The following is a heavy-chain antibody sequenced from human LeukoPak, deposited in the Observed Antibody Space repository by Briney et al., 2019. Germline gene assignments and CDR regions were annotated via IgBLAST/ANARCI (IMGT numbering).Heavy chain of an antibody. CDR2: INPNSGGT. Sequence: GSVKVSCKASGYTFTGYYMHWVRQAPGQGLEWMGWINPNSGGTNYVQKFQGRVTMTRDTSISTAYMELSRLRSDDTAVYYCVRDTKLRYFDWLFIDYWGQGTLVTVSS. CDR1: GYTFTGYY. V-gene: IGHV1-2*02. J-gene: IGHJ4*02. CDR3: VRDTKLRYFDWLFIDY. D-gene: IGHD3-9*01.